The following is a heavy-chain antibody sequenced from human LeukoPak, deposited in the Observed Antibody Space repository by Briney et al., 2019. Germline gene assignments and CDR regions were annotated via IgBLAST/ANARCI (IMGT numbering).Heavy chain of an antibody. CDR2: IYYSGTT. D-gene: IGHD3-10*01. CDR3: ARFAYGRDY. CDR1: GGSISSGGYY. V-gene: IGHV4-61*08. J-gene: IGHJ4*02. Sequence: SQTLSLTCTVSGGSISSGGYYWSWIRQPPGKGLEWIGYIYYSGTTNYNPSLKSRVTISVDTSKNQFSLKLSSVAAADTAVYYCARFAYGRDYWGQGTLVTVSS.